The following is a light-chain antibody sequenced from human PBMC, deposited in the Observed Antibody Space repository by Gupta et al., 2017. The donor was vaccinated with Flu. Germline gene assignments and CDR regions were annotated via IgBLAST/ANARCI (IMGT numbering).Light chain of an antibody. CDR1: SSDVGGYNY. V-gene: IGLV2-14*03. Sequence: QSALTQPASASGSPGQSTTLSCPGTSSDVGGYNYVAWYQQHPGKAPKLMIYDVSYRPSGVSNRFSGSKSDNTASLTISGLQAEDEADYDCSSYTSSSTLLFGGGTKLTVL. CDR3: SSYTSSSTLL. CDR2: DVS. J-gene: IGLJ3*02.